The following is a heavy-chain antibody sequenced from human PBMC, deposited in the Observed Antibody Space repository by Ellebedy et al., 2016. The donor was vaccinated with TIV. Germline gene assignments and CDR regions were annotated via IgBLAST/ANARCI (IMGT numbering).Heavy chain of an antibody. CDR3: SRGGHYSDSLFDS. CDR2: INADGRSR. J-gene: IGHJ4*02. V-gene: IGHV3-74*01. CDR1: GFTFSSYW. D-gene: IGHD3-22*01. Sequence: GESLKISXAASGFTFSSYWMHWVRQAPGKGLVWVSRINADGRSRSHADSVKGRFTISRDNADNTLYLQMNSLRGDDTAVYYCSRGGHYSDSLFDSWGRGTLVTVSS.